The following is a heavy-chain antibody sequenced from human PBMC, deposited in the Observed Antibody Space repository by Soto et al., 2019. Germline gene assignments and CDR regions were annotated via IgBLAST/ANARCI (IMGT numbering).Heavy chain of an antibody. V-gene: IGHV3-13*01. CDR2: IGTAGDT. CDR3: ARGKGNYYGSGSYYNVWSWFDP. D-gene: IGHD3-10*01. Sequence: EVQLVESGGGLVQPGGSLRLSCAASGFTFSSYDMHWVRQATGKGLEWLSAIGTAGDTYYPGSVKGRFTISRENAKNSLYLQMNSLRAEDTAVYYCARGKGNYYGSGSYYNVWSWFDPWGQGTLVTVSS. J-gene: IGHJ5*02. CDR1: GFTFSSYD.